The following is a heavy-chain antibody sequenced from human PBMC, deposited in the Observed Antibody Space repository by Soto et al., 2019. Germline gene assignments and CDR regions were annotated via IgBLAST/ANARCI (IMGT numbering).Heavy chain of an antibody. D-gene: IGHD2-15*01. CDR1: GFTFSSYA. J-gene: IGHJ4*02. CDR2: ISGSGGST. V-gene: IGHV3-23*01. CDR3: ANQIGYCSGGSLEGPCYFDY. Sequence: PGGSLRLSCAASGFTFSSYAMSWVRQAPGKGLEWVSAISGSGGSTYYADSVKGRFTISRDNSKNTLYLQMNSLRAEDTAVYYCANQIGYCSGGSLEGPCYFDYWGQGTLVTVSS.